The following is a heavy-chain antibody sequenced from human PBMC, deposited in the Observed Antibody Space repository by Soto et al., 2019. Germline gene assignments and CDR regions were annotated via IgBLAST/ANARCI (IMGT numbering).Heavy chain of an antibody. Sequence: GGSLRLSCAASGFTFSSYEMNWVRQAPGKGLEWVSYISSSGSTIYYADSVKGRFTISRDNAKNSLYLQMNSLRAEDTAVYYCARGFRANWFIGWLDPWGQGTLVTVYS. V-gene: IGHV3-48*03. J-gene: IGHJ5*02. CDR3: ARGFRANWFIGWLDP. CDR1: GFTFSSYE. CDR2: ISSSGSTI. D-gene: IGHD3-10*01.